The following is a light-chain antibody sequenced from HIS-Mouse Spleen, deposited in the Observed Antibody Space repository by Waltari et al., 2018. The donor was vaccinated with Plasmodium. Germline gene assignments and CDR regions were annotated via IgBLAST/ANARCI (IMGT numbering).Light chain of an antibody. CDR3: CSYAGSSTNWV. CDR1: RRDVGSYQL. V-gene: IGLV2-23*01. Sequence: QSALTHTASVSGSPGQSITISGPGTRRDVGSYQLGSRYQQHPGKPPKLMIYEGSKRPSGVSNRFSGSKSGNTASLTISGLQAEDEADYYCCSYAGSSTNWVFGGGTKLTVL. CDR2: EGS. J-gene: IGLJ3*02.